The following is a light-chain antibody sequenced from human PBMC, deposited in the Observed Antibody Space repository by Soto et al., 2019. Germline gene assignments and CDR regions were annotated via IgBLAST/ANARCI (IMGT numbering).Light chain of an antibody. CDR1: QSIGKW. Sequence: DLQMTQSPSTLSTSVGDRVTITCWASQSIGKWLAWYQQKAGKAPKLLIYDASSLESGVPSRLRGSGYGTELTITISSMQTDDFETYYCQHYNSYSEAFGHGTKVDIK. J-gene: IGKJ1*01. CDR3: QHYNSYSEA. V-gene: IGKV1-5*01. CDR2: DAS.